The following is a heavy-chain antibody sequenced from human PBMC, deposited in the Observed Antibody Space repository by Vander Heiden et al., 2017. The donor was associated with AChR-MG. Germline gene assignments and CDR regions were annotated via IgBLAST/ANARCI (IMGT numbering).Heavy chain of an antibody. CDR2: MNGNGRDI. CDR1: GFTFSDYY. Sequence: QVQLVESGGGLVKPGGSLRLSCAASGFTFSDYYMSGIRQAPGKGLEWVSYMNGNGRDIKYADSVRGRFTISRDNAKNLLFLQMNSLRGEDTAVYFCAKDILEAGLFLDYWGQGTLVTVSS. CDR3: AKDILEAGLFLDY. D-gene: IGHD6-13*01. J-gene: IGHJ4*02. V-gene: IGHV3-11*01.